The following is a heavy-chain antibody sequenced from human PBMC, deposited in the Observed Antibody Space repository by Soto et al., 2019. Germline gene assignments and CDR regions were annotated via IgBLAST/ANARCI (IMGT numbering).Heavy chain of an antibody. J-gene: IGHJ4*02. CDR1: GGTFSSYA. D-gene: IGHD4-17*01. V-gene: IGHV1-69*12. CDR3: ARELDYGDYALSLH. CDR2: IIPIFGTA. Sequence: QVQLVQSGAEVNKPGSSVKVSCKASGGTFSSYAISWVRQAPGQGLGWMGGIIPIFGTANYAQKFQGKVTITADEPTSTAYMELSSLRSEDTAVYYGARELDYGDYALSLHWGQGTLVTVSS.